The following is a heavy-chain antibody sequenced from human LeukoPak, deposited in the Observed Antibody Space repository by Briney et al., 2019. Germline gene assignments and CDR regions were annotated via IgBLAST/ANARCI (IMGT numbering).Heavy chain of an antibody. V-gene: IGHV3-13*01. D-gene: IGHD3-9*01. CDR2: IGSAGDT. CDR3: ARVLPRYFDFLTGFYYYYGMDV. CDR1: GFTFSSYD. J-gene: IGHJ6*02. Sequence: GGSLRLSCAASGFTFSSYDMHWVRQATGKGLEWVSGIGSAGDTYYPDSVKGRFTISRDNAKNSLYLQMNSLRAGDTAVYYCARVLPRYFDFLTGFYYYYGMDVWGQGTTVTVSS.